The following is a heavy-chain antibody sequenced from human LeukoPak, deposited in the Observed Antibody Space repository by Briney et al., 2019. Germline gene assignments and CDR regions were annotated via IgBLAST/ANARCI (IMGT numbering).Heavy chain of an antibody. Sequence: GGSLRLSCAASGFIIISYRMSWVRQAPGKGLEWVANIKQDGSEKYYVDSVKGRFTISRDNSKNTLYLQMNSLRAEDTAVYYCARVSVSYYDSSGYFDYWGQGTLVTVSS. CDR2: IKQDGSEK. D-gene: IGHD3-22*01. V-gene: IGHV3-7*01. J-gene: IGHJ4*02. CDR3: ARVSVSYYDSSGYFDY. CDR1: GFIIISYR.